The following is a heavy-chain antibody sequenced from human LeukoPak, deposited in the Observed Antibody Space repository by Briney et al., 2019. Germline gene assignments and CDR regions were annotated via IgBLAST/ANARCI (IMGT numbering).Heavy chain of an antibody. V-gene: IGHV3-9*01. Sequence: SGGSLRLSCAASGFTFDDYAMHWVRQAPGKGLEWVSGISWNSGSIGYADSVKRRFTISRDNAKNSLYLQMNSLRAEDTALYYCAKDATIPSWGQGTLVTVSS. CDR2: ISWNSGSI. CDR3: AKDATIPS. D-gene: IGHD3-3*01. CDR1: GFTFDDYA. J-gene: IGHJ5*02.